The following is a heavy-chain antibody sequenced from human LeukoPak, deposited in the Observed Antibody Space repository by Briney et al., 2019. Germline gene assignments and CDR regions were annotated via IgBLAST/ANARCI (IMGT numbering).Heavy chain of an antibody. Sequence: GGSLRLSCAASGFTFSSYAMSWVRQAPGKGLEWVSAISGSGGSTYYADSVKGRFTISRDNSKNTLYLQMNSLRAEDTAVYYCAKVPAAGTRLSTGYALDYWGQGTLVTVSS. V-gene: IGHV3-23*01. CDR1: GFTFSSYA. D-gene: IGHD6-13*01. J-gene: IGHJ4*02. CDR3: AKVPAAGTRLSTGYALDY. CDR2: ISGSGGST.